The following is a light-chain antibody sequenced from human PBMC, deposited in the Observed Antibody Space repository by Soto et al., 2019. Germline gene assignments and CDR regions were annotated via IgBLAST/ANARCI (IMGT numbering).Light chain of an antibody. V-gene: IGLV2-14*01. CDR1: SSDIGGYNY. CDR2: EVS. Sequence: QSALPQPASVSGSPGQSITISCTGTSSDIGGYNYVSWYQQYPGKAPKLMIYEVSNRPSGVSSRFSGSKSGNTASLTISGLQADDEADYYCSSFTSTNTWVFGGGTKLTVL. J-gene: IGLJ3*02. CDR3: SSFTSTNTWV.